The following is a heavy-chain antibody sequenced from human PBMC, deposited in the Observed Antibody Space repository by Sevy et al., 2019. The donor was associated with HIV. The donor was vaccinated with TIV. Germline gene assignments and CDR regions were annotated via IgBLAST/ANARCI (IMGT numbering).Heavy chain of an antibody. CDR2: ISGGGGRT. J-gene: IGHJ4*02. D-gene: IGHD1-26*01. V-gene: IGHV3-23*01. Sequence: GGSLRLSCAGSGFTFSSYAMSWVRQAPGKGLEWVSGISGGGGRTYYADSVKGRFTISRDNSKNTLYLQMNSLRAEDTAVYYCALYKLIVGCDKEDYFDYWGQGTLVTVSS. CDR3: ALYKLIVGCDKEDYFDY. CDR1: GFTFSSYA.